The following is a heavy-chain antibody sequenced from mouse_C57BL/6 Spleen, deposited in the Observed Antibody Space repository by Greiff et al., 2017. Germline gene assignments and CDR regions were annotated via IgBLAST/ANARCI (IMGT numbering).Heavy chain of an antibody. V-gene: IGHV1-53*01. CDR1: GYTFTSYW. Sequence: QVQLQQPGTELVKPGASVKLSCKASGYTFTSYWMHWVKQRPGQGLEWIGNIIPSNGGTNYNEKFKSQVTLTVDKSSSTAYMQLSSLTSEDSAVYDCARWGGYYPPWYFGVWGTGTTVTVAS. D-gene: IGHD2-3*01. J-gene: IGHJ1*03. CDR2: IIPSNGGT. CDR3: ARWGGYYPPWYFGV.